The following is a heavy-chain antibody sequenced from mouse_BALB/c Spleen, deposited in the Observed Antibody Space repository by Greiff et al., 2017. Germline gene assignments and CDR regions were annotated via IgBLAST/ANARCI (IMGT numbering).Heavy chain of an antibody. Sequence: EVQLVETGGGLVQPKGSLKLSCAASGFTFNTNAMNWVRQAPGKGLEWVARIRSKSNNYATYYADSVKDRFTISRDDSQSMLYLQMNNLKTEDTAMYYCVRGEEETFDYWGQGTTLTVSS. J-gene: IGHJ2*01. CDR3: VRGEEETFDY. V-gene: IGHV10S3*01. CDR2: IRSKSNNYAT. CDR1: GFTFNTNA.